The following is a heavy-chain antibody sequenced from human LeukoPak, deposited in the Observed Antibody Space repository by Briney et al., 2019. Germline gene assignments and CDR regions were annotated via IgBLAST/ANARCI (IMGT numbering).Heavy chain of an antibody. CDR2: INPNSGGT. J-gene: IGHJ4*02. CDR3: ARSVVPAAMVDY. CDR1: GYTFTGYY. D-gene: IGHD2-2*01. V-gene: IGHV1-2*04. Sequence: GASVKVSCKASGYTFTGYYMHWVRQAPGQGLEWMGWINPNSGGTNYAQKFQGWVTMARDTSINTAYMELSRLRSDDTAVYYCARSVVPAAMVDYWGQGTLVTVSS.